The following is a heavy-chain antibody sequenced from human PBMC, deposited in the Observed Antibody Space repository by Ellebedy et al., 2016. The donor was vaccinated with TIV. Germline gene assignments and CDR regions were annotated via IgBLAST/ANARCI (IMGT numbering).Heavy chain of an antibody. J-gene: IGHJ6*02. CDR3: ARVGFCSGGSCYFGYYGMDV. CDR2: IWSDGTKK. V-gene: IGHV3-33*01. CDR1: GFIFSTYG. D-gene: IGHD2-15*01. Sequence: GESLKISCTASGFIFSTYGMQWVRQAPGKGLEWVALIWSDGTKKYYADSMKGRFTISRDNAKYSLYLQMNSLRDEDTAVYYCARVGFCSGGSCYFGYYGMDVWGQGTTVTVSS.